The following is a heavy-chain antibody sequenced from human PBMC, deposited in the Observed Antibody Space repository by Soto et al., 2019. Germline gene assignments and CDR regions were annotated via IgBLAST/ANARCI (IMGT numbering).Heavy chain of an antibody. J-gene: IGHJ4*02. Sequence: QVQLQESGPGLVKPSQTLSLTCTVSGGSISSGDYYWSWIRQPPGKGLEWIGYIYYSGSTYYNPFVKTRVTISVDTLKNQSSLKLSSVAAADTAVYYCARWLGYGPHFDYWGQGTLVAVSS. CDR2: IYYSGST. V-gene: IGHV4-30-4*01. CDR3: ARWLGYGPHFDY. CDR1: GGSISSGDYY. D-gene: IGHD5-12*01.